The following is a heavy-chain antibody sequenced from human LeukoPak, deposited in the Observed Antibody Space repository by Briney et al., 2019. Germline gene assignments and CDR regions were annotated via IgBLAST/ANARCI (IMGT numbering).Heavy chain of an antibody. J-gene: IGHJ4*02. D-gene: IGHD2-2*02. CDR1: ALTFSDYY. Sequence: GGSLRLSYAASALTFSDYYMSWIRQAPGKGLEWDSYISSSGSTIYYADSVKGRFTISRDNAKNSLYLQMNSLRAEDTAVYYCARGSLGYCSSTSCYTPFDYWGQGTLVTVSS. V-gene: IGHV3-11*01. CDR3: ARGSLGYCSSTSCYTPFDY. CDR2: ISSSGSTI.